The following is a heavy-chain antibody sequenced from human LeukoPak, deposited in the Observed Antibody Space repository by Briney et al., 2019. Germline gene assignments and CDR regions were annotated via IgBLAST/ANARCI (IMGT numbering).Heavy chain of an antibody. CDR2: IKFDGSLA. CDR3: VTGHYDSRMYFDL. Sequence: GGSLRLSCGASGLTFNTYWIHWVRQAPGKGLVWVSQIKFDGSLASYADSVRGRFTISRDNTKNTLYLQMNSLGTEDTAVYYCVTGHYDSRMYFDLWGRGTLVIVSS. D-gene: IGHD3-22*01. CDR1: GLTFNTYW. V-gene: IGHV3-74*01. J-gene: IGHJ2*01.